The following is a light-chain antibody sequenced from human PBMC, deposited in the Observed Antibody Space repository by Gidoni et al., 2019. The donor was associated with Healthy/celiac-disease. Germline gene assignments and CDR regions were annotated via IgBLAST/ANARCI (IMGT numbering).Light chain of an antibody. CDR3: CSYAGSSTSYV. Sequence: QAALTQPASASGSPVQSVTLSCTGTSSDVGSYNLVSWYQQHPGKAPKLLINEVSKRPSGVSIRFSGSKSGNTAPLTISGLQAEDEADYYCCSYAGSSTSYVFGTGTKVSVL. CDR2: EVS. CDR1: SSDVGSYNL. V-gene: IGLV2-23*02. J-gene: IGLJ1*01.